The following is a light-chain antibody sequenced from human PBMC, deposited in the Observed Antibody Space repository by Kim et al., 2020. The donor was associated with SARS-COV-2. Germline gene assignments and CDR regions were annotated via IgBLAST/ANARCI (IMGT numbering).Light chain of an antibody. Sequence: NFMLTQPHSVSESPGKTVTISCTGSSGSIASNYVQWYQQRPGSAPTTVIYEDNQRPSGVPDRFSGSIDSSSNSASLTISGLKTEDEAVYYCQSYDSSNPVVFGGGTQLTVL. J-gene: IGLJ2*01. V-gene: IGLV6-57*02. CDR1: SGSIASNY. CDR2: EDN. CDR3: QSYDSSNPVV.